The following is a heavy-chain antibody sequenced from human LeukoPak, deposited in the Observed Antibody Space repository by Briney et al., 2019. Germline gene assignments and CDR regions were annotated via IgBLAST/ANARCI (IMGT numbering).Heavy chain of an antibody. V-gene: IGHV1-18*01. J-gene: IGHJ3*01. CDR2: ISADNGNT. CDR1: GYPFSTYG. D-gene: IGHD3-16*02. CDR3: ARGGFGGVIAIPRF. Sequence: RASVKVSCKASGYPFSTYGFTWVRQAPGQGLEWMGWISADNGNTNYAERFQGRVTLTTETSTTTAYMELSSLRSEDTAVYYCARGGFGGVIAIPRFWGQGTMVTVSS.